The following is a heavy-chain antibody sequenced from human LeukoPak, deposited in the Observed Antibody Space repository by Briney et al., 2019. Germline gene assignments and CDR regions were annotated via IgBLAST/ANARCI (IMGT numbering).Heavy chain of an antibody. J-gene: IGHJ3*02. CDR1: GFSLSRYW. D-gene: IGHD2-8*02. V-gene: IGHV3-7*01. Sequence: GGSLRLSCAASGFSLSRYWMTWVRQAPGKGLEWVANIDRDGNKKNHVDSVEGRFTISRDNGKNLLHLQMKSLRGEDTALYYCARDRTSCTGNICYDVFAIWGKGTMVIVS. CDR3: ARDRTSCTGNICYDVFAI. CDR2: IDRDGNKK.